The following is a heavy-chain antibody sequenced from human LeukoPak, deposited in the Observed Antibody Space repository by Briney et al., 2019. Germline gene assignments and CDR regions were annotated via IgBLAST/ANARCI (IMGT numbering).Heavy chain of an antibody. CDR3: AVTIFGVVMNY. D-gene: IGHD3-3*01. CDR1: GGTFTSYG. CDR2: ISAYNGNT. J-gene: IGHJ4*02. Sequence: ASVKVSCKASGGTFTSYGISWVRQAPGQGLEWMGWISAYNGNTNYAQKLQGRVTMTTDTSTSTAYMELRSLRSDDTAVYYCAVTIFGVVMNYWGQGTLVTVSS. V-gene: IGHV1-18*01.